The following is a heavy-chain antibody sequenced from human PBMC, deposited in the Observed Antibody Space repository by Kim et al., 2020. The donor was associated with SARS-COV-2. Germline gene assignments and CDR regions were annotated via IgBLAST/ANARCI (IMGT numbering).Heavy chain of an antibody. V-gene: IGHV4-4*09. D-gene: IGHD6-19*01. J-gene: IGHJ5*02. CDR2: IHNSGIT. CDR3: ATVREPSTGWYRGPNWFDP. CDR1: GVSISSYY. Sequence: SETLSLTCSVSGVSISSYYWSWIRQPPGKGLEYIAYIHNSGITNYNPSLRSRVTISLDTSKNQFSLTLNSVTAADTAFYYCATVREPSTGWYRGPNWFDPWGQGILVTVSS.